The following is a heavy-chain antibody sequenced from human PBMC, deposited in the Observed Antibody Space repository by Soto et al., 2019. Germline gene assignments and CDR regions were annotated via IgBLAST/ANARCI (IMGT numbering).Heavy chain of an antibody. CDR1: GFTFDDYA. Sequence: GGSLRLSCAASGFTFDDYAMHWVRQAPGKGLEWVSGISWNSGSMGYADSVKGRFTISRDNAKNSLYLQMNSLRAEDTALYYCAVGATLGYCSGGSCYEDAFDIWGQGTMVTVSS. CDR2: ISWNSGSM. D-gene: IGHD2-15*01. CDR3: AVGATLGYCSGGSCYEDAFDI. J-gene: IGHJ3*02. V-gene: IGHV3-9*01.